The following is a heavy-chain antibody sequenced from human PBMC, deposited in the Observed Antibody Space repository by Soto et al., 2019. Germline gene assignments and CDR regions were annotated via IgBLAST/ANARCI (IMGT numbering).Heavy chain of an antibody. CDR3: ASDGAYYYGSGIEY. CDR2: ISSSSSYI. Sequence: GGSLRLSCAASGFTFSSYSMNWVRQAPGKGLEWVSSISSSSSYIYYADSVKGRFTISRDNAKNSLYLQMNSLRAEDTAVYYCASDGAYYYGSGIEYWGQGTLVTVSS. D-gene: IGHD3-10*01. CDR1: GFTFSSYS. V-gene: IGHV3-21*01. J-gene: IGHJ4*02.